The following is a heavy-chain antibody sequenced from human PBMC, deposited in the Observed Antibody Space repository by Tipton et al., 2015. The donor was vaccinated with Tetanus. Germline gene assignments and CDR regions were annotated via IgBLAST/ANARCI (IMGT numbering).Heavy chain of an antibody. CDR2: VYYSGDT. Sequence: GLVKPSQTLSVTCTVSGGSISSGGFFWNWLRQSPGKGLEWIGYVYYSGDTYYNPSFKGRVSISVDTSKNQFSLDVYSVTAADTAVYYCARDQGGGRVVRLNWFDPWGQGTLVTVSS. J-gene: IGHJ5*02. CDR3: ARDQGGGRVVRLNWFDP. D-gene: IGHD6-6*01. CDR1: GGSISSGGFF. V-gene: IGHV4-31*03.